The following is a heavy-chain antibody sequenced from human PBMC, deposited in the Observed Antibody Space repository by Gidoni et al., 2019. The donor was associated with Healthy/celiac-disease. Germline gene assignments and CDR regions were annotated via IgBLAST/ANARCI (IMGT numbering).Heavy chain of an antibody. CDR2: IIPIFGTA. CDR3: ARVIGYCTNGVCYPGHYYYYYGMDV. CDR1: GGTFSSYA. D-gene: IGHD2-8*01. Sequence: QVQLVQSGAEVKKPGSSAKVSCQASGGTFSSYAISWVRQAPGQGLEWMGGIIPIFGTANYAQKFQGRVTITADESTSTAYMELSSLRSEDTAVYYCARVIGYCTNGVCYPGHYYYYYGMDVWGQGTTVTVSS. J-gene: IGHJ6*02. V-gene: IGHV1-69*01.